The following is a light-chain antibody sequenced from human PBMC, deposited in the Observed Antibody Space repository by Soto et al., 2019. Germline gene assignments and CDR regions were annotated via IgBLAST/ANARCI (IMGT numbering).Light chain of an antibody. J-gene: IGKJ1*01. V-gene: IGKV3-15*01. CDR3: QQYNNWPPWT. CDR2: GAS. CDR1: QSVSSSY. Sequence: EIVMTQSPATLSVSPGERATLSCSASQSVSSSYLAWYQQKPGQAPRLLMYGASTRATGIPARFSGSGSGTEFTLTISSLQSEDFALYYCQQYNNWPPWTFGQGTKVDIK.